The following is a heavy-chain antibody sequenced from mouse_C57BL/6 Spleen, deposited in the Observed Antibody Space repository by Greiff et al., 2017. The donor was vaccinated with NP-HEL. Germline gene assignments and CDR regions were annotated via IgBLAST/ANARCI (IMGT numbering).Heavy chain of an antibody. Sequence: EVQLQQSGPELVKPGASVKIPCKASGYTFTDYNMDWVKQSHGKSLEWIGDINPNNGGTIYNQKFKGKATLTVDKSSSTAYMELRSLTSEDTAVYYCARWDYSNLYAMDYWGQGTSVTVSS. J-gene: IGHJ4*01. CDR2: INPNNGGT. D-gene: IGHD2-5*01. V-gene: IGHV1-18*01. CDR3: ARWDYSNLYAMDY. CDR1: GYTFTDYN.